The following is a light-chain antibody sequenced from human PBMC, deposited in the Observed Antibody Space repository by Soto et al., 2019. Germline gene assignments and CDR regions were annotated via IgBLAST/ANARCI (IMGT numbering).Light chain of an antibody. Sequence: EIVLTQSPGTLSLSPGERATLSCRASQSVSSSYLAWYQQKPGQAPRLLIYGASSRATGIPDRVTGGGSGTDFTLTISGLEPDDFALYFCQQYERPPFAFGQGTKVDIK. CDR1: QSVSSSY. J-gene: IGKJ2*01. V-gene: IGKV3-20*01. CDR2: GAS. CDR3: QQYERPPFA.